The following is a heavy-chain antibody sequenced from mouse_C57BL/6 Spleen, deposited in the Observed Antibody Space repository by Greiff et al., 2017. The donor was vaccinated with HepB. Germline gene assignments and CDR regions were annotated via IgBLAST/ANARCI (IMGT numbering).Heavy chain of an antibody. V-gene: IGHV1-54*01. CDR1: GYAFTNYL. CDR2: INPGSGGT. D-gene: IGHD1-1*01. Sequence: QVQLKESGAELVRPGTSVKVSCKASGYAFTNYLIEWVKQRPGQGLEWIGVINPGSGGTNYNEKFKGKATLTADKSSSTAYMQLSSLTSEDSAVYFCAKTMDTTVVATDAMDYWGQGTSVTVSS. J-gene: IGHJ4*01. CDR3: AKTMDTTVVATDAMDY.